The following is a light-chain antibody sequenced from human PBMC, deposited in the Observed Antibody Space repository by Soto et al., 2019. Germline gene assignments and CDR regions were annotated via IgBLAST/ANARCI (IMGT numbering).Light chain of an antibody. CDR1: QSVSSY. CDR3: QQRSNWPPYT. CDR2: DAS. J-gene: IGKJ2*01. V-gene: IGKV3-11*01. Sequence: EIVLTQSPATLSLSPGERATLSCRASQSVSSYLAWYQQKPGQAPRLLIYDASNRATGIPARFSGSGSGTDFTRTFSSLYPEDFAVYYCQQRSNWPPYTFGQGTKLEIK.